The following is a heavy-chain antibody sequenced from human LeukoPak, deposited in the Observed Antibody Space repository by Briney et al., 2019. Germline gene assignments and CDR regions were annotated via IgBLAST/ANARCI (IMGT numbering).Heavy chain of an antibody. Sequence: GGSLRLSCAASGFTFSSYSMNWVRQAPGKGLEWVSSISGSSSYIYYADSEKGRFTISRDNAKNSLYLQMNSLRAEETGVYYCARAPITVFGVVDNDYWGQGTLVTVSS. CDR3: ARAPITVFGVVDNDY. CDR1: GFTFSSYS. J-gene: IGHJ4*02. CDR2: ISGSSSYI. D-gene: IGHD3-3*01. V-gene: IGHV3-21*01.